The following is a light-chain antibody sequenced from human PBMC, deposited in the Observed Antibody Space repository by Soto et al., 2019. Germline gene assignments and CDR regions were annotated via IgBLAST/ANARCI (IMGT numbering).Light chain of an antibody. V-gene: IGKV2-30*01. CDR2: KVS. J-gene: IGKJ1*01. CDR1: QSLVYSDGNTY. Sequence: DVVMTHSPGSLPVTLGQPASISCMSSQSLVYSDGNTYFNWFQQRPGQSPRRLIYKVSKRDSGVPNRIRGRGSGPGFPMKNRRGGAEDGGVYYCMKGTHWPPTFGQGTKVDIK. CDR3: MKGTHWPPT.